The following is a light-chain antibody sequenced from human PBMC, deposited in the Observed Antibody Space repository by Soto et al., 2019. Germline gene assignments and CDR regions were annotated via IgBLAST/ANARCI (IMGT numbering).Light chain of an antibody. J-gene: IGKJ2*01. Sequence: AIRMTQSPSSLSASTGDRVTITCRASQGISSYLAWYQQKPGKAPKLLIYAASNLQSGVPSMFSGSRSGTDFTLTISCLQSEDFATYYCQQYYSYPRTLGQGTKLEIK. CDR3: QQYYSYPRT. CDR2: AAS. CDR1: QGISSY. V-gene: IGKV1-8*01.